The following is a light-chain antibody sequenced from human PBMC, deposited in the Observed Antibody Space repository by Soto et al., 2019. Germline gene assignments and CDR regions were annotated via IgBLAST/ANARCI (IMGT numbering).Light chain of an antibody. CDR2: DAS. Sequence: EIVLTQSPATLSLSPGERATLSCRASQSVSSYLAWYQQKPGQAPRLLLYDASNRATGSPARFSGSGSGTDFTLTISSREPEDFAVYYCQQRSNWPPVTFGQGTKLEIK. V-gene: IGKV3-11*01. J-gene: IGKJ2*01. CDR1: QSVSSY. CDR3: QQRSNWPPVT.